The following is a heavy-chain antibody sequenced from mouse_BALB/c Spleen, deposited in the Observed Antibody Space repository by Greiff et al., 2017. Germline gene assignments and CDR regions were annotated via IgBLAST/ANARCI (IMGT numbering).Heavy chain of an antibody. CDR1: GYTFTDYA. CDR3: ATHYYGYSWFAY. J-gene: IGHJ3*01. D-gene: IGHD1-2*01. Sequence: QVQLKESGPELVRPGVSVKISCKGSGYTFTDYAMHWVKQSHAKSLEWIGVISTYYGNTNYNQKFKGKATMTVDKSSSTAYMELARLTSEDSAIYYCATHYYGYSWFAYWGQGTLVTVSA. V-gene: IGHV1-67*01. CDR2: ISTYYGNT.